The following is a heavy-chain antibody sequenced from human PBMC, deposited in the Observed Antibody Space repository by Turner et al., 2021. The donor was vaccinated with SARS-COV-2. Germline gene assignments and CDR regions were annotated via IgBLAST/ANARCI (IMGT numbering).Heavy chain of an antibody. J-gene: IGHJ3*02. CDR1: GLTFSISW. D-gene: IGHD6-19*01. Sequence: EVHLVESGGVLVQRGGCQIPPCAVSGLTFSISWMSWVRQAPGKGQEWVANIEQDGSEKYYVDSVKGRFTISRDNAKNSLYLQMNSLRAEDTAVYYCAKDIRTTPIAVAGRGAFDIWGQGTMVTVSS. CDR3: AKDIRTTPIAVAGRGAFDI. CDR2: IEQDGSEK. V-gene: IGHV3-7*01.